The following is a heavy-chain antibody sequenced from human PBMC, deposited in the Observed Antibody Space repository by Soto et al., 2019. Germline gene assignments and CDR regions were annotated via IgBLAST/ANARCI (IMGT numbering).Heavy chain of an antibody. Sequence: GGSLRLSCVASGFTFSDYYMSWIRQAPGKGLEWVSYISSSSSYTNYAENVKGRFTISRDNAKNSLYLQMNSLRAEDTAVYYCARDHHRYSGYDYVDYWGQGTLVTVSS. D-gene: IGHD5-12*01. CDR3: ARDHHRYSGYDYVDY. CDR2: ISSSSSYT. J-gene: IGHJ4*02. V-gene: IGHV3-11*05. CDR1: GFTFSDYY.